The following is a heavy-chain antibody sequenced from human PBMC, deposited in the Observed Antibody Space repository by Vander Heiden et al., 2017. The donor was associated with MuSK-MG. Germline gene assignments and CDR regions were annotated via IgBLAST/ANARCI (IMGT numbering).Heavy chain of an antibody. D-gene: IGHD1-1*01. Sequence: EVQLLESGGGLVQPGGSLRLSCAASGFTFSSYAMSWVRQAPGKGLEWVSAISGSGGSTDDADSVKGRFTISRDNAKNTLYMKMKRLRAEDTAVYDGAKDVGTTFVYWCQGTLVTVYS. CDR3: AKDVGTTFVY. CDR1: GFTFSSYA. V-gene: IGHV3-23*01. J-gene: IGHJ4*02. CDR2: ISGSGGST.